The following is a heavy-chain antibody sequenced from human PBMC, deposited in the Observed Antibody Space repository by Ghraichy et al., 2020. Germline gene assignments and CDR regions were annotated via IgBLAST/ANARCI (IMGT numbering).Heavy chain of an antibody. CDR3: AREGYSYGPPAARWFDP. CDR2: INPSGGST. V-gene: IGHV1-46*01. J-gene: IGHJ5*02. CDR1: GYTFTSYY. Sequence: ASVKVSCKASGYTFTSYYMHWVRQAPGQGLEWMGIINPSGGSTSYAQKFQGRVTMTRDTSTSTVYMELSSLRSEDTAVYYCAREGYSYGPPAARWFDPWGQGTLVTVSS. D-gene: IGHD5-18*01.